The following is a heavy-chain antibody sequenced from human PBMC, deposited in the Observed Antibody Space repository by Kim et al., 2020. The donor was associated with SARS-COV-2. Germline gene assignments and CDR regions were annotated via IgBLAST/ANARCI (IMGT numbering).Heavy chain of an antibody. J-gene: IGHJ4*02. D-gene: IGHD6-13*01. CDR3: AKGSSSWPLTHIDY. Sequence: ADSVKGRFTISRDNSKNTLYLQMNSLRAEDTAVYYCAKGSSSWPLTHIDYWGQGTLVTVSS. V-gene: IGHV3-23*01.